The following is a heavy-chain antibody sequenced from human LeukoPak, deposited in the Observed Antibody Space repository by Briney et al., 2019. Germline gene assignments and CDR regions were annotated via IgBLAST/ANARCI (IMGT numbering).Heavy chain of an antibody. J-gene: IGHJ6*02. Sequence: PGRSLRLSCAASGFTFSDYGMHWVRQAPGKGLEWVALTWYDGGNKYYADSVKGRFIISRDNSKNTLYLQMNSLRAEDTAVYYCARETTPSRITMVRGVIYYYYYGMDVWGQGTTVTVSS. V-gene: IGHV3-33*01. CDR3: ARETTPSRITMVRGVIYYYYYGMDV. D-gene: IGHD3-10*01. CDR2: TWYDGGNK. CDR1: GFTFSDYG.